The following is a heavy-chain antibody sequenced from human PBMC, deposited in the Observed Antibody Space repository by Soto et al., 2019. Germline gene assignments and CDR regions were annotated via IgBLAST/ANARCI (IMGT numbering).Heavy chain of an antibody. CDR1: GGTFSSYA. D-gene: IGHD6-13*01. Sequence: ASVKVSCKASGGTFSSYAISWVRQAPGQGLEWMGGIIPIFGTANYAQKFQGRVTITADKSTSTAYMELSSLRSEDTAVYYCATNTKYSSSWYQTFDYWGQGTLVTVSS. J-gene: IGHJ4*02. CDR2: IIPIFGTA. V-gene: IGHV1-69*06. CDR3: ATNTKYSSSWYQTFDY.